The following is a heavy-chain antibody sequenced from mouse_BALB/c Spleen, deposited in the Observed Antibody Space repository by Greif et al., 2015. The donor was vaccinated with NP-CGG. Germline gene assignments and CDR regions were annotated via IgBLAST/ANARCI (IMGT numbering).Heavy chain of an antibody. CDR3: ASPYYGSGSHYAMDY. J-gene: IGHJ4*01. D-gene: IGHD1-1*01. V-gene: IGHV2-4-1*01. CDR1: GFSLTSYG. CDR2: IWSGGST. Sequence: VKLVESGPGLVQPSQSLSITCTVSGFSLTSYGVHWVRQSPGKGLEWLGVIWSGGSTDYNAAFISRLSISKDNSKSQVFFKMNSLQADDTAIYYCASPYYGSGSHYAMDYWGQGTSVTVSS.